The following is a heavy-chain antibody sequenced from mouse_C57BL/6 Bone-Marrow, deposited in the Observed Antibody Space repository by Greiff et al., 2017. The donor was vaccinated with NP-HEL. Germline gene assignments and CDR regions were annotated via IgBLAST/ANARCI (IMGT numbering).Heavy chain of an antibody. D-gene: IGHD2-5*01. J-gene: IGHJ2*01. CDR3: ARAYYSNYDFDY. CDR2: INPSSGYT. V-gene: IGHV1-4*01. CDR1: GYTFTSYT. Sequence: VQLQQSGAELARPGASVTISCKASGYTFTSYTMHWVKQRPGQGLEWIGYINPSSGYTKYNQKFKDKATLTADKSSSTAYMQLSSLTSEDSAVYYCARAYYSNYDFDYWGQGTTLTVSS.